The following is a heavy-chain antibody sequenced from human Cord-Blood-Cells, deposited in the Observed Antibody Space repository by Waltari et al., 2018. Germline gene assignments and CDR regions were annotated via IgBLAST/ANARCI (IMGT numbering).Heavy chain of an antibody. CDR1: GFTFSNAW. J-gene: IGHJ4*02. CDR2: IKSKTDGGTT. CDR3: TTDSLLANYFDY. D-gene: IGHD1-26*01. Sequence: EVQLVESGGGLVKPGGSLRLSCAASGFTFSNAWMSWVRQAPGKGLEWVGRIKSKTDGGTTDYAAPVKGRFTISGDDSKNTLYLQMNSLKTEDTAVYYCTTDSLLANYFDYWGQGTLVTVSS. V-gene: IGHV3-15*01.